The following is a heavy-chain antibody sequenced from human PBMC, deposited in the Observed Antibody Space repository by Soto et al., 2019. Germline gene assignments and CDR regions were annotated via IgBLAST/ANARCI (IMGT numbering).Heavy chain of an antibody. CDR2: ISYDGSNK. CDR3: AVEQDSDY. J-gene: IGHJ4*02. CDR1: GFTFSSYA. Sequence: QVQVVESGGGVVQPGRSLRLSCAASGFTFSSYAMHWVRQAPGKGLEWVAVISYDGSNKFYADSVKGRFTISRDNSKNTLYLQMNCLRDEDTAVYYCAVEQDSDYWGQGTLVTVFS. V-gene: IGHV3-30-3*01.